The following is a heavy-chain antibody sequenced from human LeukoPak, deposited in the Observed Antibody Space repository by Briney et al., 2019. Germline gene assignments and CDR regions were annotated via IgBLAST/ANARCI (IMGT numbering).Heavy chain of an antibody. D-gene: IGHD6-6*01. J-gene: IGHJ4*02. CDR1: GGSISSSSYY. V-gene: IGHV4-39*01. CDR3: ARLSPYSSSPLDY. Sequence: SETLSLTCTVSGGSISSSSYYWGWIRQPPGKGLEGIGSIYYSGSTYYNPSLESRVTIYVDTSKNQFSLKLSSVTAADTAVYYCARLSPYSSSPLDYWGQGTLVTVSS. CDR2: IYYSGST.